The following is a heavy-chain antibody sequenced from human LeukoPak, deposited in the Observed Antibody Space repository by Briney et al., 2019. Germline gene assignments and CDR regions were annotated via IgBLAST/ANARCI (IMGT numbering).Heavy chain of an antibody. J-gene: IGHJ3*02. CDR3: ARDGHANDAFDI. Sequence: GGSLRLSCAASGFTFSSYAMSWVRQAPGKGLEWVSAISGSGGSTYYADSVKGRFTISRDNSKNTLYLQMNNLRAEDTAVYYCARDGHANDAFDIWGQGTMVTVSS. CDR1: GFTFSSYA. CDR2: ISGSGGST. V-gene: IGHV3-23*01.